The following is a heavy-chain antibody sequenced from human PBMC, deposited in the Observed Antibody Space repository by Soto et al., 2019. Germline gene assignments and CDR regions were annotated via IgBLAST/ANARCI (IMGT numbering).Heavy chain of an antibody. CDR3: ARAFAGFGAYWYFDL. D-gene: IGHD3-16*01. CDR1: GGSITDYY. CDR2: GYHSVSI. J-gene: IGHJ2*01. V-gene: IGHV4-59*01. Sequence: SETLSLTCTVSGGSITDYYWSWIRQPPGKALEWIGYGYHSVSIHYNSSLKTRVTISVDTSENQFSLRLSSVTAADTAVYYCARAFAGFGAYWYFDLWGRGTLVTVSS.